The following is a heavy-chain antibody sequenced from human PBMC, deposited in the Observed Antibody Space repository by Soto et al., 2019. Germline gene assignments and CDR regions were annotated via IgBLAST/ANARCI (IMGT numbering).Heavy chain of an antibody. J-gene: IGHJ5*02. Sequence: QVQLVQSGAEVTKPGASVRVSCKAPRDTFTSYYINWVRQAPGQGLEWMGIINPHGGSTIYAQQFRGRVTMTRDTSTSTVYMDLRSLTSEDTAFYYCARSSGGNFGIIIEGTNWVAPWGQGTLVTVSS. CDR3: ARSSGGNFGIIIEGTNWVAP. CDR2: INPHGGST. V-gene: IGHV1-46*01. D-gene: IGHD3-3*01. CDR1: RDTFTSYY.